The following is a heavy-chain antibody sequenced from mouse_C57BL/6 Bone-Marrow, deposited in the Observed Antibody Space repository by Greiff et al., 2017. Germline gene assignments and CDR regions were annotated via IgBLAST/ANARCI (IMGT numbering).Heavy chain of an antibody. D-gene: IGHD2-1*01. CDR2: IDPANGNT. J-gene: IGHJ2*01. CDR3: ARSDGNYEGGRDY. CDR1: GFNIKNTY. Sequence: EVQRVESVAELVRPGASVKLSCTASGFNIKNTYMHWVKQRPEQGLEWIGRIDPANGNTKYAPKFQGKATITADTSSNTAYLQLSSLTSEDTAIYYCARSDGNYEGGRDYWGQGTTLTVSS. V-gene: IGHV14-3*01.